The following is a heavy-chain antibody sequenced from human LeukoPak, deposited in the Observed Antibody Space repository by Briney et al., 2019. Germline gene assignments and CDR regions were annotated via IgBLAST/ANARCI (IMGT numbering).Heavy chain of an antibody. Sequence: GGSLRLSCAASGFTFGSYGMHWVRQAPGKGLEWVTFIRNDGSNKYYADSVKGRFTISRDNSKNTLYLQMNTLRAEDTAVYYCAKGVKHIVVVTAQHYFDYWGQGTLVTGSS. D-gene: IGHD2-21*02. CDR3: AKGVKHIVVVTAQHYFDY. J-gene: IGHJ4*02. V-gene: IGHV3-30*02. CDR2: IRNDGSNK. CDR1: GFTFGSYG.